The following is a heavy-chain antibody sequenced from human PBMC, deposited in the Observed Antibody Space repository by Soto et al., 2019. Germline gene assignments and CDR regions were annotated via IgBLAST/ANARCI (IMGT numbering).Heavy chain of an antibody. CDR3: AASDSSSWQHDY. Sequence: QVQLVQSGAELKKPGSSVRVSCKISGDSFSSYAISWVRQAPGEGLEWVGGIIPIFESGNYAQKFQGRVTITAVESTTTAYVEVTRLRPEDTAIFYCAASDSSSWQHDYWGQGTLITVSS. D-gene: IGHD6-13*01. CDR1: GDSFSSYA. CDR2: IIPIFESG. V-gene: IGHV1-69*01. J-gene: IGHJ4*02.